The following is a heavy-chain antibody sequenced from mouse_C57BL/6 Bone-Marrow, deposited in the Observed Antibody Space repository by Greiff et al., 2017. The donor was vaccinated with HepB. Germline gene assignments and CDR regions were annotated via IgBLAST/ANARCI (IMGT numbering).Heavy chain of an antibody. J-gene: IGHJ4*01. D-gene: IGHD2-2*01. V-gene: IGHV1-4*01. CDR2: INPSSGYT. CDR1: GYTFTSYT. Sequence: VQLKESGAELARPGASVKMSCKASGYTFTSYTMHWVKQRPGQGLEWIGYINPSSGYTKYNQKFKDKATLTADKSSSTAYMQLSSLTSEDSAVYYCALTMVTTFYYAMDYWGQGTSVTVSS. CDR3: ALTMVTTFYYAMDY.